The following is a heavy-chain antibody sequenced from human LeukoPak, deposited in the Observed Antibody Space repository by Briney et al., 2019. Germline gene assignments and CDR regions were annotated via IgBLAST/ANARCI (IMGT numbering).Heavy chain of an antibody. CDR2: LYTSGNT. CDR1: GASISGDNYY. J-gene: IGHJ3*02. CDR3: ARERNCGGDCDMGDAFDI. Sequence: SETLSLTCTVSGASISGDNYYWSWLRQPAGKGLEWIGHLYTSGNTNYNPSFKSRVTISADTSKNQFSLKLSSVTAADTAVYYCARERNCGGDCDMGDAFDIWGQGTMVTVSS. V-gene: IGHV4-61*09. D-gene: IGHD2-21*01.